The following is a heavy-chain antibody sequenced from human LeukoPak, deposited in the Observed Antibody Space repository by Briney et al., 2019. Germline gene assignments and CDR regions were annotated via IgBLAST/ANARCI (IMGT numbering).Heavy chain of an antibody. D-gene: IGHD3-22*01. Sequence: ASVTVSFKASGYTFTDYYMHWVRQAPGQGLEWMGWINPNSGGTNYAQKFQGRVTMTRDTSISTAYMQLRRLRSHDTAVYYFARPTKGESIIVIGYWGQGTLVTVSS. V-gene: IGHV1-2*02. J-gene: IGHJ4*02. CDR2: INPNSGGT. CDR1: GYTFTDYY. CDR3: ARPTKGESIIVIGY.